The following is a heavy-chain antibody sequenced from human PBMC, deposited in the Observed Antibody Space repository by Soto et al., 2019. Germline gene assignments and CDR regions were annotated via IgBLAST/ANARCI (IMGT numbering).Heavy chain of an antibody. J-gene: IGHJ4*02. CDR2: ISSSSSTI. CDR1: GFTFSSYS. D-gene: IGHD1-7*01. V-gene: IGHV3-48*01. CDR3: ARDLNYALFVY. Sequence: EVQLVESGGGLVQPGGSLRLSCAASGFTFSSYSMNWVRQAPGKGLEWVSYISSSSSTIYYADSVKGRFTISRDNAKNSLYLQMNSLRAEDTAVYYCARDLNYALFVYWGQGTLVTVSS.